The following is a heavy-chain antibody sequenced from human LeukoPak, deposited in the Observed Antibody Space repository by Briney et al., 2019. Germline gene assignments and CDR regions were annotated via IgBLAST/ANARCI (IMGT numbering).Heavy chain of an antibody. CDR1: GGSISSYY. J-gene: IGHJ6*01. V-gene: IGHV4-59*08. D-gene: IGHD3-10*01. Sequence: KPSETLSLTCTVSGGSISSYYWSWIRQPPGKGLEWIGYIYYSGSTNYNPSLKSRVTISVDTSKNQFSLKLSSVTAADTAVYYCAGSGSYFYSYGMDVWGQGTTVTVSS. CDR2: IYYSGST. CDR3: AGSGSYFYSYGMDV.